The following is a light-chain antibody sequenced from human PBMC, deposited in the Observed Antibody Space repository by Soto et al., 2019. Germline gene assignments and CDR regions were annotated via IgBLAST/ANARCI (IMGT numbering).Light chain of an antibody. Sequence: QSVLTKPPSASGTPGQRVTISCSGSSSNIGSHTVNWYQQLPGTAPKLLIYSNNQRPSGVPDRFSGSKSGTSASLAISGLQSEYEADYYCAAWDDSLNGVVFGGGTQLTVL. CDR1: SSNIGSHT. V-gene: IGLV1-44*01. CDR3: AAWDDSLNGVV. J-gene: IGLJ2*01. CDR2: SNN.